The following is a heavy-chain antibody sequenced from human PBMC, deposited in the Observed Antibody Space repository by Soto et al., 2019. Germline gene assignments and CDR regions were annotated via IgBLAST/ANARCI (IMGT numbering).Heavy chain of an antibody. CDR3: ARGTTGNWFDP. Sequence: SETLSLTCTVSGGSISSYYWSWIRQAAGKGLEWIGRIYTSGSTNYNPPLKSRVTMSVDTSKNQFSLKLSSVTAADTAVYYGARGTTGNWFDPWGQGTTVTVSS. V-gene: IGHV4-4*07. CDR1: GGSISSYY. CDR2: IYTSGST. D-gene: IGHD4-17*01. J-gene: IGHJ5*01.